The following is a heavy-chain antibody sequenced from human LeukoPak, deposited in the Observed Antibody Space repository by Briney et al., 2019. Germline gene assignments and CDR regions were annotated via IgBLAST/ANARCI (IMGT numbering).Heavy chain of an antibody. CDR2: INHSGST. J-gene: IGHJ4*02. D-gene: IGHD1-1*01. Sequence: SETLSLTCAVYGGSFSGYYWSWIRQPPGKGLEWIGEINHSGSTNYNPSLKSRVTISVDTSKNQFSLKLNSVTAADTAVYFCARRAYSAAYWKHFDYWGQGTLVTVSS. V-gene: IGHV4-34*01. CDR3: ARRAYSAAYWKHFDY. CDR1: GGSFSGYY.